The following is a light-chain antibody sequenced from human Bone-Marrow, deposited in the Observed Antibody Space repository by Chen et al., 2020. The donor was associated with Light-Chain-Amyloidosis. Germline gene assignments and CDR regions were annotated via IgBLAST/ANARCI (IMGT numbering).Light chain of an antibody. V-gene: IGKV3-20*01. CDR1: QTISSNY. Sequence: EIVLTQSPGTVSLSPGEGANLSCRASQTISSNYLTWYQQKFGQAPRLLIYGSSSRATGIPDRFTGSGSGTDFTLTINRLEPEDFAMYYCQQYGTSPLTFGVGTKVEIK. J-gene: IGKJ4*01. CDR3: QQYGTSPLT. CDR2: GSS.